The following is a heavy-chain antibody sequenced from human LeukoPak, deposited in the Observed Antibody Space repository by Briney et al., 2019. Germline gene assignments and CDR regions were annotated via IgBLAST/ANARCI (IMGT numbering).Heavy chain of an antibody. CDR2: VFHTGST. D-gene: IGHD1-26*01. CDR3: ARDRGSQPFIDY. J-gene: IGHJ4*02. V-gene: IGHV4-59*01. Sequence: PSETLSLTCTVSGGSISNYDWSWIRQPPGKGLEWIGHVFHTGSTNYNPSLKSRVTISVDTSKNQFSLKLSSVTAADTAVYYCARDRGSQPFIDYWGQGTLVTVSS. CDR1: GGSISNYD.